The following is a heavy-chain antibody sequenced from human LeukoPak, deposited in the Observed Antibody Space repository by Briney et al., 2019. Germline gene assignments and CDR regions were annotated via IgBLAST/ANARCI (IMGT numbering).Heavy chain of an antibody. Sequence: RGESLKISCKGSGYSFTSYWIGWVRQMPGKGLEWMGIIYPGDSDTRYSPSFQGQVTISADKSISTAYLQWSSLKASDTAMYYCARLTHPTLGWFAKEYYFDYWGQGTLVTVSS. CDR2: IYPGDSDT. CDR3: ARLTHPTLGWFAKEYYFDY. V-gene: IGHV5-51*01. D-gene: IGHD3-10*01. J-gene: IGHJ4*02. CDR1: GYSFTSYW.